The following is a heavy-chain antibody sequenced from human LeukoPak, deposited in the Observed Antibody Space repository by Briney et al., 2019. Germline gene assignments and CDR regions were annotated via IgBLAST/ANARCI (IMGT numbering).Heavy chain of an antibody. CDR3: ARDNVGSCSGGTCFDY. V-gene: IGHV3-7*01. Sequence: GGSLRLSCAVSGFTFSIYWMSWVRQAPGKGLEWVATIIQHGSEKNYVDSVKGRFTISRDNAKNSLYLQMNSLRAEDTAVYYCARDNVGSCSGGTCFDYWGQGTLVTVSS. D-gene: IGHD2-15*01. CDR2: IIQHGSEK. J-gene: IGHJ4*02. CDR1: GFTFSIYW.